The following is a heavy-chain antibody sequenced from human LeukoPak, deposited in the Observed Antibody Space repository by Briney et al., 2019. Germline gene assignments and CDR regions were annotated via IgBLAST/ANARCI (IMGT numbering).Heavy chain of an antibody. CDR2: IYSGGST. V-gene: IGHV3-66*01. CDR1: GLTVSSNY. J-gene: IGHJ4*02. Sequence: GGSLRLSCAASGLTVSSNYMSWVRQAPGKGLEWVSVIYSGGSTYYADSVKGRFTISRDNSKNTLYLQMNSLRAEDTAVYYCARERAARQYFDYWGQGTLVTVSS. D-gene: IGHD6-13*01. CDR3: ARERAARQYFDY.